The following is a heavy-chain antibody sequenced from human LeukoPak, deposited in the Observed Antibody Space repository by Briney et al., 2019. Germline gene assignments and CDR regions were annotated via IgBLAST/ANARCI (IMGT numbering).Heavy chain of an antibody. V-gene: IGHV4-39*07. CDR3: ARGLNYWYFDL. Sequence: PSETLSLTCTVSGGSISSSSYYWGWIRQPPGKGLEWIGSIYYSGSTYYNPSLKSRVTISVDTSKNQFSLKLSSVTAADTAVYYCARGLNYWYFDLWGRGTLVTVSS. CDR1: GGSISSSSYY. J-gene: IGHJ2*01. CDR2: IYYSGST.